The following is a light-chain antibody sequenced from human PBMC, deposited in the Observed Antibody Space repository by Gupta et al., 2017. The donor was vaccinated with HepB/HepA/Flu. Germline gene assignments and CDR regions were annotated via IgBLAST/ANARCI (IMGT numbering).Light chain of an antibody. Sequence: QSALTQPPSASASPGQSVTISCTGTSSDVGGHNYVSWYRQYAGKAPKLLIYEVSKRPSGVPDRFSGSKSGNTASLTVSGLRADDEADYYCSSYAGSNNLVFGGGTKVTVL. V-gene: IGLV2-8*01. CDR2: EVS. CDR3: SSYAGSNNLV. CDR1: SSDVGGHNY. J-gene: IGLJ3*02.